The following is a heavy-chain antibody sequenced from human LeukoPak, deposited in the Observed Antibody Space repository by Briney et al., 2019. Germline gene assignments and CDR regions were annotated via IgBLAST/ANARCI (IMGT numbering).Heavy chain of an antibody. V-gene: IGHV3-21*01. D-gene: IGHD1-26*01. J-gene: IGHJ6*03. CDR3: ARDPYSGSYGNYYYYFMDV. CDR1: GFTFSSYN. Sequence: GGSLRLSCAASGFTFSSYNMNWVRQAPGKGLEWVSSITSGSSYIYYADSVKGRFTISRDNAKNSLHLQMNSLRAEDTAVYYCARDPYSGSYGNYYYYFMDVWGKGTTVTISS. CDR2: ITSGSSYI.